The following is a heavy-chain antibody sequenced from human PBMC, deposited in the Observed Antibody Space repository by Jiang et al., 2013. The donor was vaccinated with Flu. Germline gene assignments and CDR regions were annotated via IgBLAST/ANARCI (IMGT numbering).Heavy chain of an antibody. V-gene: IGHV5-51*01. J-gene: IGHJ4*02. Sequence: GAEVKKPGESLKISCKGSGYSFTSYWIGWVRQMPGKGLEWMGIIYPGDSDTRYSPSFQGQVTISADKSISTAYLQWSSLKASDTAMYYCARRRYSGSYHPFFPQGFDYWGQGTLVTVSS. CDR1: GYSFTSYW. D-gene: IGHD1-26*01. CDR3: ARRRYSGSYHPFFPQGFDY. CDR2: IYPGDSDT.